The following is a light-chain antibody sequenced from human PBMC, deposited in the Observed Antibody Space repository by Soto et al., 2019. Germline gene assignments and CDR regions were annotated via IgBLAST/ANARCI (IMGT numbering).Light chain of an antibody. CDR3: HQYGSSSNT. CDR1: QSVYSNY. CDR2: SAS. J-gene: IGKJ2*01. Sequence: EIVLAQSPGTLSLSPGERATLSCRASQSVYSNYLAWYQQKPGQAPRLLIYSASRRATGIPDRFSGSGSGTDFTLTISRLEPEDFAMFYCHQYGSSSNTFGQGTKLEIK. V-gene: IGKV3-20*01.